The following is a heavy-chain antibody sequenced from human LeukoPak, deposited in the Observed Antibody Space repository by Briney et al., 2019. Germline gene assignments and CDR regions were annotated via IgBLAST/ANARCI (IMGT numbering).Heavy chain of an antibody. CDR1: GGSFSGYY. CDR3: ASGIAVADGGDY. Sequence: SETLSLTCAVYGGSFSGYYWSWIRQPPGKGLEWIGEINHSGSTNYNPSLKSRVTISVDTSKNQFSLKLSSVTAADTAVYYCASGIAVADGGDYWGQGTLVTASS. CDR2: INHSGST. D-gene: IGHD6-19*01. V-gene: IGHV4-34*01. J-gene: IGHJ4*02.